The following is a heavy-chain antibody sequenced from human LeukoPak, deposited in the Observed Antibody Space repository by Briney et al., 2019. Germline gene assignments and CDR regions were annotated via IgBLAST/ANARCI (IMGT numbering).Heavy chain of an antibody. J-gene: IGHJ4*02. V-gene: IGHV3-30*02. CDR3: AKDRGRLRYCDPRGGLDY. CDR1: GFTFSSYG. D-gene: IGHD3-9*01. CDR2: IRYDGSNK. Sequence: GGSLRLSCAASGFTFSSYGMHWVRQAPGKGLEWVAFIRYDGSNKYYADSVKGRFTISRDNSKNTLYLQMNSLRAEDTAVYYCAKDRGRLRYCDPRGGLDYWGQGTLVTVSS.